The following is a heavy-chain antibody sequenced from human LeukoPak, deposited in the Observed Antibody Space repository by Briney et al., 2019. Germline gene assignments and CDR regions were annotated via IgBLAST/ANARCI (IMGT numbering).Heavy chain of an antibody. CDR3: ARESPPQYASSSAGFDY. Sequence: SETLSLTCTVSGDSIRNYYWSWIRQPPGKGLEWIGYIYYRGNTSYNPSLKSRVIISIDTSKNQFSLKMSSVTAADTAVYFCARESPPQYASSSAGFDYWGQGTLVTVSS. J-gene: IGHJ4*02. CDR2: IYYRGNT. D-gene: IGHD6-6*01. V-gene: IGHV4-59*01. CDR1: GDSIRNYY.